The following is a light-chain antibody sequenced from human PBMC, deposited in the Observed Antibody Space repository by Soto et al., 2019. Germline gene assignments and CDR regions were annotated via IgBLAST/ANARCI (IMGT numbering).Light chain of an antibody. J-gene: IGKJ4*01. V-gene: IGKV3-15*01. Sequence: EIVLTQSPAPLSVSPGERATLSCRASQSVSGHLDWYQQKPGQAPRLLIYDASTRATGIPARFSGSGSGAEFTLTISSLQSEDVAVYYCQRYHNWPLTFGGGTKVDIK. CDR3: QRYHNWPLT. CDR2: DAS. CDR1: QSVSGH.